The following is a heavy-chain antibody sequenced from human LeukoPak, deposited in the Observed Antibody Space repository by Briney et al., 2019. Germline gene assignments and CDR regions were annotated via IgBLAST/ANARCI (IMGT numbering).Heavy chain of an antibody. CDR1: GFTSSSYE. CDR3: VRDYYGPGREYWDY. V-gene: IGHV3-48*03. Sequence: PGGSLRLSCAASGFTSSSYEFNWVSPVQGEGLEWVSYISSSGRTIFYADSVKGRFTNSRDNAKNALYLQVNSLRAEDTAVYYCVRDYYGPGREYWDYWGQGTLVTVSS. D-gene: IGHD3-10*01. J-gene: IGHJ4*02. CDR2: ISSSGRTI.